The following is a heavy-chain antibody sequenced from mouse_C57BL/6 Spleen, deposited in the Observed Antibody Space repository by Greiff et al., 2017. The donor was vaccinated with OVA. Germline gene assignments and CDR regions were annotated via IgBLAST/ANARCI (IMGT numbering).Heavy chain of an antibody. V-gene: IGHV5-17*01. Sequence: EVKLVESGGGLVKPGGSLKLSCAASRFTFSDYGMHWVRQAPEKGLEWVAYISSGSSTIYYADTVKGRFTISRDNAKNTLFLQMTSLRSEDTAMYYCARDGNYFDYWGQGTTLTVSS. CDR3: ARDGNYFDY. CDR2: ISSGSSTI. D-gene: IGHD2-1*01. CDR1: RFTFSDYG. J-gene: IGHJ2*01.